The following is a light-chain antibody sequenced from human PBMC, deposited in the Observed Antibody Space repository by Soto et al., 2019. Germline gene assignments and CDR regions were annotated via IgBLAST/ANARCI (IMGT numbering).Light chain of an antibody. CDR2: DAS. J-gene: IGKJ5*01. CDR3: QQYNKWPPMT. Sequence: IVMSQSLATLSVSPGERATLSCRASQSVSINVAWYQQKLGQAPSLIIYDASNRAAGIPARFSGSGSGTEFTLTISSLQSEDFAVYYCQQYNKWPPMTFGQGTRLEN. V-gene: IGKV3-15*01. CDR1: QSVSIN.